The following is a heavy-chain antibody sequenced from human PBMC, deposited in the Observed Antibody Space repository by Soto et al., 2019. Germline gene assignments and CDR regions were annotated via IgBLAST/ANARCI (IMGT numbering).Heavy chain of an antibody. D-gene: IGHD2-2*01. V-gene: IGHV1-69*06. CDR3: ARVGYCSNTSCLFHYYHYGMDG. CDR1: GYNFIGYY. J-gene: IGHJ6*02. CDR2: IIPIFGTA. Sequence: SVKVSCKASGYNFIGYYIHWVRQAPGQGLEWMGGIIPIFGTANYAQNFQARVTITADKSTSTAYMELSSLRSEDTAVYYCARVGYCSNTSCLFHYYHYGMDGWGQGTTVTVSS.